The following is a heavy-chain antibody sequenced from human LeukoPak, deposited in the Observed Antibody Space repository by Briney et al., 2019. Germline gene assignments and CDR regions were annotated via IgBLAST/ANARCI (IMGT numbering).Heavy chain of an antibody. CDR1: GGTFSSYA. D-gene: IGHD2-2*01. J-gene: IGHJ6*02. Sequence: GASVKVSCKASGGTFSSYAISWVRQAPGQGLEWMGGIIPIFGTANYAQKFQGRVTITADESTSTAYMELSSLRSEDTAVYYCARARDIVVVPAAPLHYYYGMDVWGQGTTVTVSS. V-gene: IGHV1-69*13. CDR3: ARARDIVVVPAAPLHYYYGMDV. CDR2: IIPIFGTA.